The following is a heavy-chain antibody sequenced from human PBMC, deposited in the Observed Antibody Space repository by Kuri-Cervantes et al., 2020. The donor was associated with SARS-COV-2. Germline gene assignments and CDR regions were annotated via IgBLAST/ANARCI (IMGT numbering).Heavy chain of an antibody. J-gene: IGHJ6*02. CDR2: ISWNSGSI. CDR3: ASIYGDYETDYYYYGMDV. Sequence: LSLTCAASGFTFDDYAMHWVRQAPGKGLEWVSGISWNSGSIGYADSVKGRFTISRDNAKNSLYLQMNSLRAEDTAVYYCASIYGDYETDYYYYGMDVWGQGTTVTVSS. CDR1: GFTFDDYA. V-gene: IGHV3-9*01. D-gene: IGHD4-17*01.